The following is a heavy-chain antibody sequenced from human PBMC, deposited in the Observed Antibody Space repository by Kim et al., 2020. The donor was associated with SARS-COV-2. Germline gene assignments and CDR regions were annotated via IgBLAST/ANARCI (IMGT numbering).Heavy chain of an antibody. V-gene: IGHV4-39*07. Sequence: SETLSLTCIVSNGSITNNNYYWGWIRQPPGKGLEWIGTMSYSGNTYYNPSLKSRVTISLDTSRNQFSLKLTSVTAADTAMYYCVRMKIYWCFLIWGRGTLITVSS. CDR3: VRMKIYWCFLI. CDR1: NGSITNNNYY. J-gene: IGHJ2*01. CDR2: MSYSGNT.